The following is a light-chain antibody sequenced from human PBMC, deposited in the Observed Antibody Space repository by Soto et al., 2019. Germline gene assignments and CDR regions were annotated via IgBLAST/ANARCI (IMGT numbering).Light chain of an antibody. Sequence: EIVMTQSPATLSVSPGERATLSCRASQSVYSNLAWYQQKPGQVPRLLIYGASTRATGIPARSSGSGSGTEFTLTISSLQSEDFAVYYCQQYSRWPLTFGGGTKVEIK. J-gene: IGKJ4*01. V-gene: IGKV3-15*01. CDR2: GAS. CDR1: QSVYSN. CDR3: QQYSRWPLT.